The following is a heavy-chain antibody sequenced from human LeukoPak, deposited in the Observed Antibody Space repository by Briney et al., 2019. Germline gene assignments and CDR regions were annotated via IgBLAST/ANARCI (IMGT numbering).Heavy chain of an antibody. V-gene: IGHV4-59*08. CDR3: ARHLGGCPPNWFDP. CDR2: IYYSGST. D-gene: IGHD6-19*01. Sequence: SETLSLTCTVSGGSISSYYWSWIRQPPGKGLEWIGYIYYSGSTNYNPSLKSRVTISVDTSKNQFSLKLSSVTAADTAVYYCARHLGGCPPNWFDPWGQGTLVTVSS. CDR1: GGSISSYY. J-gene: IGHJ5*02.